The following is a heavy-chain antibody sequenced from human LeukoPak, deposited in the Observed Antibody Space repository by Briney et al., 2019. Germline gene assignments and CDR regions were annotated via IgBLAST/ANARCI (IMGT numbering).Heavy chain of an antibody. CDR2: INPSGGST. Sequence: GASVKVSCKASGYTFTSYYMHWVRQAPGQGLEWMGIINPSGGSTSYAQKFQGRVTMTRDTSTSTVYMELSSLRSEDTAVYYCARRFYDSSGYYSHFDYWGQGTLVTVSS. CDR3: ARRFYDSSGYYSHFDY. D-gene: IGHD3-22*01. J-gene: IGHJ4*02. CDR1: GYTFTSYY. V-gene: IGHV1-46*01.